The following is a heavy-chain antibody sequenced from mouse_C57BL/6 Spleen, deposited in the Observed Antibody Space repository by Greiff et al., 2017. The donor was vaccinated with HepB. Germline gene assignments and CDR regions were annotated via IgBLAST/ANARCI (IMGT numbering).Heavy chain of an antibody. CDR3: ARREGPLYYFDY. D-gene: IGHD3-3*01. CDR2: IHPNSGST. CDR1: GYTFTSYW. Sequence: QVQLQQPGAELVKPGASVKLSCKASGYTFTSYWMHWVKQRPGQGLEWIGMIHPNSGSTNYNEKFKSKATLTVDKSSSTAYMQLSSLTSEDSAVDYCARREGPLYYFDYWGQGTTLTVSS. J-gene: IGHJ2*01. V-gene: IGHV1-64*01.